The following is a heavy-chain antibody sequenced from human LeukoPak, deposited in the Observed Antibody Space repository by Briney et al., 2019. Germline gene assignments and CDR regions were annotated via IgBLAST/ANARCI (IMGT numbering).Heavy chain of an antibody. CDR1: GFTFSSYN. Sequence: GRCLRLSCAASGFTFSSYNMNWVRQAPGKGLEWVSSITSSSSSIYYADSVKGRFTISRDNAKNSLYPQMNSLRADDTAVYYCANTKQFEYWGQGTLVTVSS. CDR2: ITSSSSSI. CDR3: ANTKQFEY. V-gene: IGHV3-21*01. D-gene: IGHD1-1*01. J-gene: IGHJ4*02.